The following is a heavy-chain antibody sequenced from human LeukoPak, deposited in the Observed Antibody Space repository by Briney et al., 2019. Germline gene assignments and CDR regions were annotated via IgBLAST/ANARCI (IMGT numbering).Heavy chain of an antibody. J-gene: IGHJ5*02. CDR2: INRDGTKT. CDR3: ATAPAAADSS. V-gene: IGHV3-7*01. CDR1: GFTFNSFW. Sequence: GFQRLSCAASGFTFNSFWMTWVRQSPGKGLEWVANINRDGTKTTYVDSVKGRFTISRDNAKNSLFLHMSSLRAEDTAVYYCATAPAAADSSWGQGTLVAVSS. D-gene: IGHD6-13*01.